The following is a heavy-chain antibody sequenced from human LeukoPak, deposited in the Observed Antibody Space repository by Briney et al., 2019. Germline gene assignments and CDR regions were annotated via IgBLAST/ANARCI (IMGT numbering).Heavy chain of an antibody. J-gene: IGHJ4*02. CDR2: INHSGST. D-gene: IGHD6-6*01. CDR1: GGSIISSNYY. CDR3: ARASIAARRYDY. V-gene: IGHV4-39*07. Sequence: SETLSLTCSVSGGSIISSNYYWGWIRQPPGKGLEWIGEINHSGSTNYNPSLKSRVTISVDTSKNQFSLKLSSVTAADMAVYYCARASIAARRYDYWGQGTLVTVSS.